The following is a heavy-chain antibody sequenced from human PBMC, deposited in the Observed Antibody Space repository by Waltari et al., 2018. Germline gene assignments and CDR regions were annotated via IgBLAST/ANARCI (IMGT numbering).Heavy chain of an antibody. CDR1: GYTVFAYP. D-gene: IGHD3-10*01. CDR3: ASGRERSYGSANYYQLDY. Sequence: QVQLVQSGAEMKKPGASVTLSCKASGYTVFAYPIHWVRQAPGQRLEWMGWITGNDNTNNSQRFQGRVTITRDRSASTTYMDLSTLRSEDTAVYYCASGRERSYGSANYYQLDYWGQGTLVTVSS. CDR2: ITGNDNT. V-gene: IGHV1-3*01. J-gene: IGHJ4*02.